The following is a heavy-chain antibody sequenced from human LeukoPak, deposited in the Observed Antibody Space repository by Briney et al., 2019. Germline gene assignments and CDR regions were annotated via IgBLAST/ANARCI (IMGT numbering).Heavy chain of an antibody. CDR2: FDPEDGET. J-gene: IGHJ5*02. D-gene: IGHD1-1*01. CDR1: GGTFTELS. Sequence: GASVKVSCKASGGTFTELSMHWVRQAPGKGLEWMGGFDPEDGETIYAQKFQGRVTMTEDTSTDTAYMELSSLRSEDTAVYYCATAVRWFDPWGQGTLVTVSS. CDR3: ATAVRWFDP. V-gene: IGHV1-24*01.